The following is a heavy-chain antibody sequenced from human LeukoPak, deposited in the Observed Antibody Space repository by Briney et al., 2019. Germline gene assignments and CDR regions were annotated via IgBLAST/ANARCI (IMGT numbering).Heavy chain of an antibody. Sequence: GGSLRLSCAASGFTFSSYGMHWVRQAPGKGLEWVAVISYDGSNKYYADSVKGRFTISRDNSKNTLYLQMNSLRAEDTAVYYCAKDNNYGSMDYWGQGTLVTVSS. V-gene: IGHV3-30*18. J-gene: IGHJ4*02. D-gene: IGHD3-10*01. CDR3: AKDNNYGSMDY. CDR1: GFTFSSYG. CDR2: ISYDGSNK.